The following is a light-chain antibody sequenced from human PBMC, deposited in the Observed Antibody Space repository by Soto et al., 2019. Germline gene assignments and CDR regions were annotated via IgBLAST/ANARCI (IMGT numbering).Light chain of an antibody. CDR2: GNS. V-gene: IGLV1-40*01. Sequence: QSVLTQPPSVSGAPGQSVIISCTGSSSNIGAGYDVHWYQQLPGTAPKLLMYGNSNRPSGVPDRFSGSKSGTSASLAITGLQAEDEADYYCQSYDSSLSASVFGGGTKLTVL. J-gene: IGLJ2*01. CDR3: QSYDSSLSASV. CDR1: SSNIGAGYD.